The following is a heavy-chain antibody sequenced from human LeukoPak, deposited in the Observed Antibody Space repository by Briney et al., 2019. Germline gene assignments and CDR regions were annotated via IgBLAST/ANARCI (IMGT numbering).Heavy chain of an antibody. V-gene: IGHV3-23*01. CDR1: GFTFSSYG. CDR2: ISGSGGST. J-gene: IGHJ6*03. Sequence: PGGSLRLSCAASGFTFSSYGMSWVRQAPGKGLEWVSAISGSGGSTYYADSVKGRFTISRDNSKNTLYLQMNSLRAEDTAVYYCAKGLGSTSRWLYYYYYYMDVWGKGTTVTISS. CDR3: AKGLGSTSRWLYYYYYYMDV. D-gene: IGHD2-2*01.